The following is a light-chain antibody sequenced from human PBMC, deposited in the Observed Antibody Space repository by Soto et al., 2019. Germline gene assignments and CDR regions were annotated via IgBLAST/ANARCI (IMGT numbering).Light chain of an antibody. CDR2: DVS. CDR1: SSDVGGYNY. CDR3: CSYVGSYTFDV. J-gene: IGLJ1*01. Sequence: QSALTQPRSVSGSPGQSVTISCTGTSSDVGGYNYVSWYQQHPGKAPKLMIYDVSKRPSGVPDRFSGSKSGNTASLTISGLQAEDEADYYCCSYVGSYTFDVFGTGTQLTVL. V-gene: IGLV2-11*01.